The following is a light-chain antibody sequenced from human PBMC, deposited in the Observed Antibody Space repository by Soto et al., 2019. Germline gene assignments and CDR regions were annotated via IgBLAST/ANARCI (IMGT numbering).Light chain of an antibody. J-gene: IGKJ5*01. Sequence: DIQLTQSPSFLSASVGDRVTITCRASQGISSYLAWYQQKPGKAPKLLIYAASSLQSGVPSRFSGSGSGTDFTLSISSLQPEDFATYYCQQSYSTVTFGQGTRLEI. CDR1: QGISSY. CDR2: AAS. CDR3: QQSYSTVT. V-gene: IGKV1-39*01.